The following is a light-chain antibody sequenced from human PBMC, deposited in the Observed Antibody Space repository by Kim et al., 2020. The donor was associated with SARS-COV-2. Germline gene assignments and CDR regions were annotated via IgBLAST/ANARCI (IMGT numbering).Light chain of an antibody. Sequence: ELTQPPSASGTPGQRVTISCSGSSSNIGSNYVYWYQQLPGTAPKLLIYRNNQLPSGVPDRFAGTKAGTSASLAISGLRSEDEAGYYCAAWDDSLHVVF. J-gene: IGLJ2*01. CDR3: AAWDDSLHVV. V-gene: IGLV1-47*01. CDR1: SSNIGSNY. CDR2: RNN.